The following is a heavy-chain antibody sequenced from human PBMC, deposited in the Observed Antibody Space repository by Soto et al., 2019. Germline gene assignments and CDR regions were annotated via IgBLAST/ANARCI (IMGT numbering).Heavy chain of an antibody. CDR2: FIPIFGTA. CDR3: SRSCSSTRCLAYSYYGRDV. CDR1: AGTFSSYA. J-gene: IGHJ6*04. Sequence: VQLVQSGAEVKKPGSSVKVSCKASAGTFSSYAITWVRQAPGQGLEWMGGFIPIFGTANYAQKSQGIVTITVVESTSTPYTELTSLRSEDTAVYYSSRSCSSTRCLAYSYYGRDVCGNGTTLIVSS. V-gene: IGHV1-69*01. D-gene: IGHD2-2*01.